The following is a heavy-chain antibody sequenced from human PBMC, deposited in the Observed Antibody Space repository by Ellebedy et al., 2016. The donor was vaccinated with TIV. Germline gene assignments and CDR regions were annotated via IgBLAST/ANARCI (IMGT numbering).Heavy chain of an antibody. CDR2: INHSGST. D-gene: IGHD3-22*01. CDR1: GGSFSGYY. J-gene: IGHJ4*02. Sequence: MPGGSLRLSCAVYGGSFSGYYWSWIRQPPGKGLEWIGEINHSGSTNYNPSLKSRVTISVDTSKNQFSLKLSSVTAADTAVYYCARARGGNKVVSLDYWGQGTLVTVSS. CDR3: ARARGGNKVVSLDY. V-gene: IGHV4-34*01.